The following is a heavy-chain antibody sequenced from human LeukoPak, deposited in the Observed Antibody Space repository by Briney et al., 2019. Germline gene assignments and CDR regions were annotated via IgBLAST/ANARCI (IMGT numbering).Heavy chain of an antibody. J-gene: IGHJ4*02. Sequence: PGGSLRLSCAASGFTFSSYGMHWVRQAPGKGLEWVAFIWYDGSNKYYADSVKGRFTISRDNSKNTLYLQMNSLRAEDTAVYYCAKDRGNYYDSSPDYWGQGTLVTVSS. CDR2: IWYDGSNK. CDR3: AKDRGNYYDSSPDY. CDR1: GFTFSSYG. D-gene: IGHD3-22*01. V-gene: IGHV3-30*02.